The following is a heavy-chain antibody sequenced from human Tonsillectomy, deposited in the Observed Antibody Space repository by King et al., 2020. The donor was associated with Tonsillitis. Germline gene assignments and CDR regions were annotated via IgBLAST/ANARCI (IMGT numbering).Heavy chain of an antibody. V-gene: IGHV3-30*04. J-gene: IGHJ5*02. Sequence: QLVQSGGGVVQPGRSLRLSCAASGFTFSSYAMHWVRQAPGKGLEWVAVISYDGSNKYYADSVKGRFTISIDNSKNTLYLQMNSLRAADTAVYYCARARGDPWGQGTLVTVSS. CDR1: GFTFSSYA. CDR3: ARARGDP. CDR2: ISYDGSNK.